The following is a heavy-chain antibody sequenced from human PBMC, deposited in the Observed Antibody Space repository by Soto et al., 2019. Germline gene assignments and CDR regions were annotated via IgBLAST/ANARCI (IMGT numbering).Heavy chain of an antibody. CDR3: ARGHSSSGFYYYYYGMDV. V-gene: IGHV3-7*01. Sequence: GGSLRLSCAASGFTFSSYWMSLVRQAPGKGLEWVANIKQDGSEKYYVDSVKGRFTISRDNAKNSLYLQMNSLRAEDTAVYYCARGHSSSGFYYYYYGMDVWGEGTTVTVSP. J-gene: IGHJ6*04. CDR1: GFTFSSYW. D-gene: IGHD6-6*01. CDR2: IKQDGSEK.